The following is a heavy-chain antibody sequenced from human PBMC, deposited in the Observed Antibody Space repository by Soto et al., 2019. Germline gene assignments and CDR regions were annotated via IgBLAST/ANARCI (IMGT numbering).Heavy chain of an antibody. D-gene: IGHD5-12*01. CDR2: INPNSGGT. CDR1: GYTFTGYY. J-gene: IGHJ4*02. Sequence: QVQLVQSGAEVKKPGASVKVSCKASGYTFTGYYMHWVRQAPGQGLEWMGWINPNSGGTNYAQKFQGRVTMTRDTSISTAYMELSRLRSDDTAVYYCASNRGYSGYDQSGSCLDYWGQGTLVTVSS. CDR3: ASNRGYSGYDQSGSCLDY. V-gene: IGHV1-2*02.